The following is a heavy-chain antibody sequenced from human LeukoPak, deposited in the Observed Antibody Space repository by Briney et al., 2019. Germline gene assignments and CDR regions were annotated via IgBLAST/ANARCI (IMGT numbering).Heavy chain of an antibody. CDR1: GYTFSTYG. J-gene: IGHJ3*02. Sequence: GASVRVCCKPSGYTFSTYGISWVRQAPGQGLEWMGWISTYNGNTYYALTVQGRVTMTTDTYTSTAYMELRSLRSDDTAVYYCAREKTRRAAGDAFDIWGQGTMVTVSS. V-gene: IGHV1-18*01. CDR2: ISTYNGNT. CDR3: AREKTRRAAGDAFDI. D-gene: IGHD6-13*01.